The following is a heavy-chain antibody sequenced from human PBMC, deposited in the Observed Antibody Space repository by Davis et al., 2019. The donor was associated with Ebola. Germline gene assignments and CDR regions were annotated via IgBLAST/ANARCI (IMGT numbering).Heavy chain of an antibody. J-gene: IGHJ3*02. Sequence: MPGGSLRLSCTVYGGSISTYYWGWIRQPPGKGLEWIGYVYKDGSTNHNPSLKSRVTMSVDTSKNQFSLKVTSVTAADTAVYFCARDGSSGTGIFGFDIWGQGTVVTASS. D-gene: IGHD3-3*01. CDR3: ARDGSSGTGIFGFDI. CDR2: VYKDGST. V-gene: IGHV4-59*01. CDR1: GGSISTYY.